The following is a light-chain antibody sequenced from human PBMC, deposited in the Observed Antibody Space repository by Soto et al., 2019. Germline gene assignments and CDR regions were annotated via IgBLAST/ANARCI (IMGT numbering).Light chain of an antibody. V-gene: IGKV3-11*01. CDR3: QQRSNWRT. CDR1: QSVSSY. CDR2: GAS. J-gene: IGKJ1*01. Sequence: EIVLTQSPATLSLSPGERATLSCRASQSVSSYLAWYQQKPGQAPRLLIYGASTRATGIPARFSGSGSGTEFILTINSLQSDDFATYYCQQRSNWRTFGQGTKVDIK.